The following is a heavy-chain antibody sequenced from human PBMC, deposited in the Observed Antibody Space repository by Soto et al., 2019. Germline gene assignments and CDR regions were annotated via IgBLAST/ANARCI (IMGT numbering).Heavy chain of an antibody. Sequence: QLGGSLRLSCAASGFTFSKFAMSWVRQAPGKGLEWVSLLNGNGDSTFYADSVKGRFTISRDNSRNTVNLQMDSLRAEDTAVYYCAKQPRYSGSYQLDYWGQGTLVTVSS. CDR2: LNGNGDST. V-gene: IGHV3-23*01. D-gene: IGHD1-26*01. CDR3: AKQPRYSGSYQLDY. J-gene: IGHJ4*02. CDR1: GFTFSKFA.